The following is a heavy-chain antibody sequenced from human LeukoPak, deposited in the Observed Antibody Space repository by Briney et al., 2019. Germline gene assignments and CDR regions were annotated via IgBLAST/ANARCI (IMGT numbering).Heavy chain of an antibody. D-gene: IGHD2-21*01. CDR2: IYSGGST. V-gene: IGHV3-53*01. CDR1: GFTVSSNY. CDR3: ARDDFGTYSLDY. Sequence: GGSLRLSCAASGFTVSSNYMSWVRQAPGKGLEWVSVIYSGGSTYYADSVKGRFTISRDNSKNTLYLQMNSLRAEDTAVYYCARDDFGTYSLDYWGQGTLVTVSS. J-gene: IGHJ4*02.